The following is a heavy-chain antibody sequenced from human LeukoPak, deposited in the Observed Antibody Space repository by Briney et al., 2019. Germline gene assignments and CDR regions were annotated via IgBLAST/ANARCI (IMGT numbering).Heavy chain of an antibody. D-gene: IGHD3-10*01. Sequence: SGGSLRLSCAASGFTFSDYYMSWIRQAPGKGLEWVSYISSSGSTIYYADSVKGRFTISRDNAKNTLYLQMNSLRAEDTAVYYCAKVPYGSGTRGGFDYWGQGTLVTVSS. CDR1: GFTFSDYY. CDR2: ISSSGSTI. V-gene: IGHV3-11*04. J-gene: IGHJ4*02. CDR3: AKVPYGSGTRGGFDY.